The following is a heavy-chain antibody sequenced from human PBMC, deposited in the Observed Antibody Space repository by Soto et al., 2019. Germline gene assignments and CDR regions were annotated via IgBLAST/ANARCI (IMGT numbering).Heavy chain of an antibody. CDR2: ISYDGSNK. CDR3: AKDSKSRLREFDY. V-gene: IGHV3-30*18. Sequence: GGSLRLSCAASGFTFSSYGMHWVRQAPGKGLGWVAVISYDGSNKYYADSVKGRFTISRDNSKNTLYLQMNSLRAEDTAVYYCAKDSKSRLREFDYWGQGTLVTVSS. D-gene: IGHD2-21*02. CDR1: GFTFSSYG. J-gene: IGHJ4*02.